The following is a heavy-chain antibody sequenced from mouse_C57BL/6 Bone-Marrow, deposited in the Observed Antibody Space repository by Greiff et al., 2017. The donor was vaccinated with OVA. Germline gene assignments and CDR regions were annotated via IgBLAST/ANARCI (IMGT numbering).Heavy chain of an antibody. J-gene: IGHJ4*01. CDR2: ISDGGSYT. D-gene: IGHD2-4*01. Sequence: RVESGGGLVKPGGSLKLSCAASGFTFSSYAMSWVRQTPEKRLEWVATISDGGSYTYYPDNVKGRFTISRDNAKNNLYLQMSHLKSEDTAMYYCARDEDYDEDYAMDYWGQGTSVTVSS. CDR1: GFTFSSYA. V-gene: IGHV5-4*01. CDR3: ARDEDYDEDYAMDY.